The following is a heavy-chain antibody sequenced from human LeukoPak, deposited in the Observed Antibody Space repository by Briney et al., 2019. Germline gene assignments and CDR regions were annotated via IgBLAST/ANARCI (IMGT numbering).Heavy chain of an antibody. D-gene: IGHD2-15*01. CDR3: VKALGYCSGGTCLAFDI. Sequence: GGSLRLSCAASGFTFSNYALHWVRQAPGKGLEYVSAISSNGGSTYYADSVKGRFTISRDNSKNTLYLQMSSLRAEDTAVYYCVKALGYCSGGTCLAFDIWGQGTMVTVSS. CDR2: ISSNGGST. V-gene: IGHV3-64D*06. J-gene: IGHJ3*02. CDR1: GFTFSNYA.